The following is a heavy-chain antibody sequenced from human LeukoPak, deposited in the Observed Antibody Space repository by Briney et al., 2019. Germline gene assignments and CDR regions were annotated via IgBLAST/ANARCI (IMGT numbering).Heavy chain of an antibody. J-gene: IGHJ4*02. D-gene: IGHD4-17*01. CDR3: AKGDYGDGPPDY. CDR2: ISYDGSNK. CDR1: GFTFSSYG. Sequence: GGSLRLSCAASGFTFSSYGMHWVRQAPGKGLEWVAVISYDGSNKYYADSVKGRFTTSRDNSKNTLYLQMNSLRAEDTAVYYCAKGDYGDGPPDYWGQGTLVTVSS. V-gene: IGHV3-30*18.